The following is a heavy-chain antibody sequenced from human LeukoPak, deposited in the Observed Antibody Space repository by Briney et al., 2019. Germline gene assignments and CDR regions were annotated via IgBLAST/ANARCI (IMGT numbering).Heavy chain of an antibody. Sequence: PGGSLRLSCAASGFTFGTHAMTWVRQAPGKGLEWVSGMSGRGDTSYYADSVKGRFTISRDNSKNTLFLQMNSLRAEDTAVYYCAKLEGIRGWFVYYFDYWGQGTLVTVSS. D-gene: IGHD6-19*01. V-gene: IGHV3-23*01. CDR2: MSGRGDTS. CDR1: GFTFGTHA. J-gene: IGHJ4*02. CDR3: AKLEGIRGWFVYYFDY.